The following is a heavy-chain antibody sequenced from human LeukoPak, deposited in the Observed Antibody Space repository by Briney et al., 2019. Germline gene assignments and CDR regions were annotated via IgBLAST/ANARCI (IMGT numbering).Heavy chain of an antibody. J-gene: IGHJ4*02. V-gene: IGHV4-59*01. CDR2: IYYSGST. D-gene: IGHD3-22*01. Sequence: SETLSLTCTVSGGSISSYYWSWIRQPPGKGLEWIGYIYYSGSTNYNPSLKSRVIISVDTSKNQFSLKLSSVTAADTAVYYCARLNYYDSSGYYYPWIDYWGQGTLVTVSS. CDR3: ARLNYYDSSGYYYPWIDY. CDR1: GGSISSYY.